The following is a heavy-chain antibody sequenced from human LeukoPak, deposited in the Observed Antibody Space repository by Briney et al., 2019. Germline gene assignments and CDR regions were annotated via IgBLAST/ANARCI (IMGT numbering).Heavy chain of an antibody. CDR1: GVSITKYL. CDR3: ARSKFGFGATGFDT. V-gene: IGHV4-59*01. J-gene: IGHJ5*02. Sequence: SGTLSLTCDVSGVSITKYLWNWIRQSPGKGLEWIGYLDVTGKKKYASFFESRVTISGDISKNQFSLRLTSLTAADTAVYFCARSKFGFGATGFDTWGQGTLVSVSS. D-gene: IGHD3-10*01. CDR2: LDVTGKK.